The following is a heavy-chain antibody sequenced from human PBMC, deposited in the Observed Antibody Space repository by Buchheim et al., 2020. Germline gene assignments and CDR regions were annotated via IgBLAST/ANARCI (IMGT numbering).Heavy chain of an antibody. CDR1: GGSFSGYY. D-gene: IGHD3-22*01. CDR3: ARSTGMIVVVMGIDY. Sequence: QVQLQQWGAGLLKPSETLSLTCAVYGGSFSGYYWSWIRQPPGKGLEWIGEINHSGSTNYNPPLKSRVTISVDTSKNQFSLKLSSVTAADTAVYYCARSTGMIVVVMGIDYWGQGTL. J-gene: IGHJ4*02. V-gene: IGHV4-34*01. CDR2: INHSGST.